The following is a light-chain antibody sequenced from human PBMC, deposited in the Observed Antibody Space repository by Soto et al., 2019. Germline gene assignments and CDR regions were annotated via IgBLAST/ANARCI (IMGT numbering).Light chain of an antibody. CDR1: QGITSY. CDR3: QQLHSNPPSVT. J-gene: IGKJ5*01. V-gene: IGKV1-9*01. CDR2: AAS. Sequence: DIQLTQSPSFLSASVGDRVTITCRASQGITSYLAWYQQKPGTAPQLLIYAASTLQSGVPSRFSGSGSGTEFTLTISSLQPADFATYYCQQLHSNPPSVTFGQGTRLEIK.